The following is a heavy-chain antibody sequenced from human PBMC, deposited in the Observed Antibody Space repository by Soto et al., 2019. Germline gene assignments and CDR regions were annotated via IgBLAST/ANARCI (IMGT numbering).Heavy chain of an antibody. D-gene: IGHD1-26*01. J-gene: IGHJ4*02. V-gene: IGHV4-31*03. CDR2: IYYNGNS. Sequence: PTETLSLTCTVSGGSINSGGYYWSWIRQHSGKGLEWIGYIYYNGNSNYNPSLRSRLTMSVGTSKNQFSLKLNSVTAADTAVYYCARGCYGGSYSLDYWGQGTLVIVSS. CDR3: ARGCYGGSYSLDY. CDR1: GGSINSGGYY.